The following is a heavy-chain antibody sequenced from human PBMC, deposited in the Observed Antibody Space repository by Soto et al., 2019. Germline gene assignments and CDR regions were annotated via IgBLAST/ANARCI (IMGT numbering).Heavy chain of an antibody. D-gene: IGHD2-15*01. V-gene: IGHV3-30*18. CDR3: AKDYSDCSGGSCYHDAFDI. CDR2: ISYDGSNK. Sequence: QVQLVESGGGVVQPGRSLRLSCAASGFTFSSYGMHWVRQAPGKGLEWVAVISYDGSNKYYADSVKGRFTISRDNSKNTLYLQMNSLRAEDTAVYYCAKDYSDCSGGSCYHDAFDIWGQGTMVTVSS. J-gene: IGHJ3*02. CDR1: GFTFSSYG.